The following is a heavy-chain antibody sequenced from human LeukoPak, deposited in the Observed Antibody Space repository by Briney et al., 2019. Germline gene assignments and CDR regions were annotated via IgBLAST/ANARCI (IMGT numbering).Heavy chain of an antibody. CDR3: ARVRPEIGYDHRGDFDY. V-gene: IGHV4-59*12. J-gene: IGHJ4*02. D-gene: IGHD5-12*01. CDR2: IYYSGST. Sequence: SETLSLTCTVSGGSISSFYWTWIRQPPGKGLEWIGYIYYSGSTNYNPSLKSRVTISVDTSKNQFSLKLSSVTAADTAVYYCARVRPEIGYDHRGDFDYWGQGTLVTVSS. CDR1: GGSISSFY.